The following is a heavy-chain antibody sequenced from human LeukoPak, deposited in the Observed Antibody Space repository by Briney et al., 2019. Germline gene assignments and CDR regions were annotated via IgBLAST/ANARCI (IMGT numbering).Heavy chain of an antibody. V-gene: IGHV4-31*03. CDR3: ARALVEMATISTFDY. D-gene: IGHD5-24*01. CDR1: GGSISSGGYY. J-gene: IGHJ4*02. CDR2: IYYSGST. Sequence: SETLSLTCTVSGGSISSGGYYWSWIRQHPGKGLAWIGYIYYSGSTYYNPSLKSRVTISVDTSKNQFSLKLSSVTAADTAVYYCARALVEMATISTFDYWGQGTLVTVSS.